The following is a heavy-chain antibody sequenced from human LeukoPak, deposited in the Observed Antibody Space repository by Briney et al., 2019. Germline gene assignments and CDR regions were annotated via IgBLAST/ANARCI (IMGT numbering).Heavy chain of an antibody. CDR2: IIPIFGTA. CDR1: GGTFSSYA. J-gene: IGHJ4*02. D-gene: IGHD3-22*01. V-gene: IGHV1-69*06. Sequence: ASVKVSCKASGGTFSSYAISWVRQAPGQGLEWMGGIIPIFGTANYAQKFQGRVTITADKSTSTAYMELSSLRSEDTAVYYCASGGSYDSSGFNYFDYWGQGTLVTVSS. CDR3: ASGGSYDSSGFNYFDY.